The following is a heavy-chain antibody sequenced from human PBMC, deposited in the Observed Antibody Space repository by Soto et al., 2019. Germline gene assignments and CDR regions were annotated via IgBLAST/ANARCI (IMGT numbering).Heavy chain of an antibody. J-gene: IGHJ3*02. D-gene: IGHD1-26*01. Sequence: QVQLVQSGAEVKKPGASVKVSCKASGYTFTSYDINWVRQATGQGLEWMGWMNPNSGNTGYAQKFQGRVTMTRNTSMSTAYMELSSLRSEDTAVYYCAIPWAEVGATPHAFDIWGQGTMVTVSS. CDR3: AIPWAEVGATPHAFDI. CDR1: GYTFTSYD. V-gene: IGHV1-8*01. CDR2: MNPNSGNT.